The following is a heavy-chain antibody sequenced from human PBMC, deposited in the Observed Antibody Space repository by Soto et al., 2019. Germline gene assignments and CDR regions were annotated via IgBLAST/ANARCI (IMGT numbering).Heavy chain of an antibody. D-gene: IGHD3-16*01. CDR2: IIPILGIA. V-gene: IGHV1-69*08. Sequence: QVQLVQSGAEVKKPGSSVKVSCKAFEGTFSSYTISWVRQAPGQGLEWLGRIIPILGIANYAQKFQGRATITADKSTSTAYMELSSLTSAATAVYYCAGEGDLQGEYFQHWGQGTLVTVSS. CDR3: AGEGDLQGEYFQH. CDR1: EGTFSSYT. J-gene: IGHJ1*01.